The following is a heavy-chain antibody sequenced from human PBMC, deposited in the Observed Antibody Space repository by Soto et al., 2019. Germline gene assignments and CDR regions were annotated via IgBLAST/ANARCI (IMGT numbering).Heavy chain of an antibody. D-gene: IGHD6-19*01. V-gene: IGHV3-48*01. Sequence: EVQLVESGGGVVQPGGSLRLSCAASGFTFSSYSMNWVHQAPGKGLEWVSYISSSSSTIHYADSVKGRFTISRDNAKNSLYLQMSSLRAEDTAVYYCAGWRNNWFDPWGQGTLVTVSS. CDR1: GFTFSSYS. J-gene: IGHJ5*02. CDR3: AGWRNNWFDP. CDR2: ISSSSSTI.